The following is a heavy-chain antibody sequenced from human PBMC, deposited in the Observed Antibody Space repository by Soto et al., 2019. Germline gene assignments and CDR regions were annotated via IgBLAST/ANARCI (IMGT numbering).Heavy chain of an antibody. CDR1: GFTFSSYA. CDR2: ISDSGGST. Sequence: EVQLLESGGDLVQPGGSLRLSCAASGFTFSSYAMNWVRQAPGKGLEWVSVISDSGGSTYYADSVKGRFTISRDNFKHTLYLQMNSLRAEDTAVYYCGKCSGGSCYSTPGYWGQGTLVTVSS. D-gene: IGHD2-15*01. V-gene: IGHV3-23*01. CDR3: GKCSGGSCYSTPGY. J-gene: IGHJ4*02.